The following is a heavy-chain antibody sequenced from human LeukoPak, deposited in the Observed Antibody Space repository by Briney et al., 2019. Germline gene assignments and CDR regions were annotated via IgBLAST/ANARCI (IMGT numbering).Heavy chain of an antibody. V-gene: IGHV4-4*07. Sequence: SDTRSLTCTVSGGFFTRDYGCWIRQPAGEGLEWIGRFYTSGSTIHNPSLKSRVTMPADTSKNQCSLTLSSVTAADPAGSFCARCRHGNRDYLDYWGQGTLVTVPS. J-gene: IGHJ4*02. D-gene: IGHD1-14*01. CDR2: FYTSGST. CDR1: GGFFTRDY. CDR3: ARCRHGNRDYLDY.